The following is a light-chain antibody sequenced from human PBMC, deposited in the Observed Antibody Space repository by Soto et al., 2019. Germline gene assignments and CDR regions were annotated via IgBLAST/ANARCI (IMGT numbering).Light chain of an antibody. CDR2: DAS. CDR3: QQRSNCL. Sequence: EIVLTQSPATLSLSPGERATLSCRARQSVSSYLAWYQQKPGQAPRLLIYDASNRATGIPARFSGSGSGTDFTLTISSLEPEDFAVYYCQQRSNCLFGGGTKVEIK. CDR1: QSVSSY. V-gene: IGKV3-11*01. J-gene: IGKJ4*01.